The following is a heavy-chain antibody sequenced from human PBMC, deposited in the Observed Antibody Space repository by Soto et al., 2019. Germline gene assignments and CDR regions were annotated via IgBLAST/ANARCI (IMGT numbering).Heavy chain of an antibody. D-gene: IGHD2-15*01. CDR2: ITADGGT. CDR3: ARHVSFSGVSCQYDAFAS. V-gene: IGHV3-23*01. Sequence: EVQVLESGGGLVQPGGSLRLSCEGSEFTVSGHAMTWIRQAPGKGPEWVSTITADGGTYYADSVKGRFAMSRDTSENTLNLRMNSLRAEDTAAYDCARHVSFSGVSCQYDAFASRGQGNMVTVSS. J-gene: IGHJ3*02. CDR1: EFTVSGHA.